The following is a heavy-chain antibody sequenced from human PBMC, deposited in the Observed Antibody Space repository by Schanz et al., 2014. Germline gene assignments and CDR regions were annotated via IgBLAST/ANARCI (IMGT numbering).Heavy chain of an antibody. V-gene: IGHV1-69*02. D-gene: IGHD6-13*01. Sequence: QVQLVQSGAEVKKPGSSVKVSCKASGGTFSTYTISWVRQAPGQGLEWMGRIIPILGIANYAQKFQGRVTSTADKSTFTAYMDVSSVRAEDTAVYYCASSGACYSSSWDFDYWGQGTLVTVSS. CDR1: GGTFSTYT. CDR2: IIPILGIA. CDR3: ASSGACYSSSWDFDY. J-gene: IGHJ4*02.